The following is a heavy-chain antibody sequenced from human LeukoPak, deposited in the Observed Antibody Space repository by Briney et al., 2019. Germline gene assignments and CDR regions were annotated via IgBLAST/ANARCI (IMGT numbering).Heavy chain of an antibody. V-gene: IGHV1-69*13. CDR1: GGTFSSYA. Sequence: SVKVSCKASGGTFSSYAISWVRQAPGQGLEWVGGIIPIFGTANYAQKFQGRVTITADESTSTAYMELSSLRSEDTAVYYCARDGGVNDAFDIWGQGTMVTVSS. CDR2: IIPIFGTA. D-gene: IGHD2-15*01. J-gene: IGHJ3*02. CDR3: ARDGGVNDAFDI.